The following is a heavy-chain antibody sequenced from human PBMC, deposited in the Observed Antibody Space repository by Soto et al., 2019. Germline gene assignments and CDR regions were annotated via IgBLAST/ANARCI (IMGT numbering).Heavy chain of an antibody. CDR3: ARPPHRKTGFRLSPYYFDN. CDR1: GFTFGDYY. D-gene: IGHD3-9*01. CDR2: MSYSGGTI. V-gene: IGHV3-11*01. Sequence: PGGSLRLSCAASGFTFGDYYMSWIRQAPGKGLEWVSYMSYSGGTIYYADTVKGRFTISRDNAKNSLYLQMNSLRAEDTAVYYCARPPHRKTGFRLSPYYFDNWGQGTLVTVSS. J-gene: IGHJ4*02.